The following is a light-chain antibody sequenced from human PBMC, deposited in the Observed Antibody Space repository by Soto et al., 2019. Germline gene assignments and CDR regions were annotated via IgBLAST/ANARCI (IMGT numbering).Light chain of an antibody. CDR3: ATRDDSLNCFYV. J-gene: IGLJ1*01. CDR1: TSNIGSNY. V-gene: IGLV1-47*01. Sequence: QSVLTQPPSASGTPGQGVTISCSGSTSNIGSNYVYWYQQLPGTAPKLLIYRNNQRPSGVPDRFSGSKSGTSASLAISGLRSHDEADYFCATRDDSLNCFYVFGTGTKLTVL. CDR2: RNN.